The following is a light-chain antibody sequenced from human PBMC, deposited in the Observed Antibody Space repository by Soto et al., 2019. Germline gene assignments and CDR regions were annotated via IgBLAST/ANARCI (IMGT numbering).Light chain of an antibody. CDR3: QQYHYWPIT. Sequence: DTVMTQSPDSLAVSLGELATINCKSSQSVLYSSNNKNYLAWYQQKPGQAPRLLIYGASNRATGIKDRLSGSGSGTDFTLTISSLQSEDFAVYLCQQYHYWPITFGKGTRVEIK. CDR1: QSVLYSSNNKNY. J-gene: IGKJ5*01. V-gene: IGKV4-1*01. CDR2: GAS.